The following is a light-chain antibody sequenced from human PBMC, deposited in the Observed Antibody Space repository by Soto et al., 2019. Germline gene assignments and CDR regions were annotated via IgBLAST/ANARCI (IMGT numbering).Light chain of an antibody. CDR3: QKYNSAPLT. Sequence: DVQMTQSPSSLSAFVGDRVTITCRASQGIAPYLAWFQQKPGKVPKLLIYATSTLQSGVPSRFSGSGSGTDFTLTITSLQPEDVXTXXCQKYNSAPLTFGGGTKVEIK. J-gene: IGKJ4*01. CDR1: QGIAPY. CDR2: ATS. V-gene: IGKV1-27*01.